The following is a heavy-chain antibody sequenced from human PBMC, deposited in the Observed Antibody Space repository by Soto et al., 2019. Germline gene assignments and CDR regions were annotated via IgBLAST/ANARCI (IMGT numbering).Heavy chain of an antibody. Sequence: ASVKVSCKASGYTFTGYYMHWVRQAPGQGPEWMGWINPNSGGTNYAQKFQGWVTMTRDTSISTAYMELSRLRSDDTAVYYCARSIAARGNWSDPWGQGTLVTVSS. CDR2: INPNSGGT. CDR1: GYTFTGYY. D-gene: IGHD6-6*01. V-gene: IGHV1-2*04. J-gene: IGHJ5*02. CDR3: ARSIAARGNWSDP.